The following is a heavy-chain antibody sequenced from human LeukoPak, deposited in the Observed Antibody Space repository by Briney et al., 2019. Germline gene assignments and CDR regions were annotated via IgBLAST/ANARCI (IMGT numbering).Heavy chain of an antibody. Sequence: SETLSLTCTVSGGSISGYYWSWIRQPPGKGLEWIGDIYFSGSTNYNPSLKSRVTISLDTSTNQFSLNLTSVTAADTAVYFCARRTAKWNHRSPEFDPWGQGTVVIVSS. CDR3: ARRTAKWNHRSPEFDP. D-gene: IGHD1-14*01. V-gene: IGHV4-59*08. J-gene: IGHJ5*01. CDR2: IYFSGST. CDR1: GGSISGYY.